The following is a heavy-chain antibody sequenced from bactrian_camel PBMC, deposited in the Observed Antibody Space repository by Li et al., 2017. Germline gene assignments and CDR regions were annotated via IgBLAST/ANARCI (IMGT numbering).Heavy chain of an antibody. J-gene: IGHJ4*01. Sequence: VQLVEFGGGLVQPGGSLRLSCEASGFTFSSYGMSWVRQASGRGLEWVSGINRDGSATDYADSVKGRFTVSRDSTNQTLFLQMDDLKPEDTGTYYCAVGFRTTNRGGSQGTQVTV. V-gene: IGHV3S40*01. D-gene: IGHD2*01. CDR2: INRDGSAT. CDR1: GFTFSSYG.